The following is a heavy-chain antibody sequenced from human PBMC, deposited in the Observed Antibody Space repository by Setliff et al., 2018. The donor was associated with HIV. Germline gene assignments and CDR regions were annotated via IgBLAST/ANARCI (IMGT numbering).Heavy chain of an antibody. CDR1: GFTFNNAW. J-gene: IGHJ3*02. CDR3: ARGPPSGTNGAFDI. D-gene: IGHD1-26*01. V-gene: IGHV3-15*01. CDR2: IKKSSDGGKT. Sequence: GGSLRLSCVASGFTFNNAWMNWVRQAPGKGLEWLGRIKKSSDGGKTDDASVKGRFTVSRDDSRNSLFLQMNSLNTEDTAVYYCARGPPSGTNGAFDIWGQGAMVTVSS.